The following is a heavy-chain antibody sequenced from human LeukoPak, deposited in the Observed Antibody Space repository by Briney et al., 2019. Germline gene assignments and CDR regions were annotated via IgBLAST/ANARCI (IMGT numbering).Heavy chain of an antibody. CDR2: IYHSGST. Sequence: SGTPSLTCAVSGGSISSSNWWSWVRQPPGKGLEWIGEIYHSGSTNYNPSLKSRVTISVDTSKNQFSLNLTSVTTADTAVYFCARGKAVAGTTPFDYWGQGTLVTVSS. V-gene: IGHV4-4*02. D-gene: IGHD6-19*01. CDR3: ARGKAVAGTTPFDY. CDR1: GGSISSSNW. J-gene: IGHJ4*02.